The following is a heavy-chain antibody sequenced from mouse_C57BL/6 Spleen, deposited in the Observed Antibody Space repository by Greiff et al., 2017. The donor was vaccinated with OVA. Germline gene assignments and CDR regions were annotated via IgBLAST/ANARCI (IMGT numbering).Heavy chain of an antibody. CDR3: ARESYYTSYYFDY. D-gene: IGHD2-12*01. V-gene: IGHV1-53*01. CDR2: INPSNGGT. Sequence: QVQLQQSDAELVKPGASVKLSCKASGYTFTSYWMHWVKQRPGQGLEWIGNINPSNGGTNYNEKFKSKATLTVNKSSSTAYMQLSSLTSEDSAVYYCARESYYTSYYFDYWGQGTTLTVSS. J-gene: IGHJ2*01. CDR1: GYTFTSYW.